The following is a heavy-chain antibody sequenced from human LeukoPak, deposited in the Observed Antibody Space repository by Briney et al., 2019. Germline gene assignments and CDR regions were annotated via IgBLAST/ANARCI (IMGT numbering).Heavy chain of an antibody. CDR1: GFTFSSYS. J-gene: IGHJ5*02. V-gene: IGHV3-21*01. CDR3: ARHHYDILTGYYSWFDP. Sequence: PGGSLRLSCAASGFTFSSYSMNWVRQAPGKGLEWVSSISSSSSYIYYADSVKGRFTISRDNAKNSLYLQMNSLRAEDTAVYYCARHHYDILTGYYSWFDPWGQGTLVTVSS. D-gene: IGHD3-9*01. CDR2: ISSSSSYI.